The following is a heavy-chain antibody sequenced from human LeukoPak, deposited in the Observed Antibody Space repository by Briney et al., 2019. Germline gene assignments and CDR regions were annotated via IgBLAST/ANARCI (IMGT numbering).Heavy chain of an antibody. V-gene: IGHV4-4*07. CDR3: ARGYSSGWSRSTPFDY. CDR1: GGSISSYY. CDR2: IYISGSGST. Sequence: AETLSLTCTVSGGSISSYYWSWIRQPAGKGLEWIGRIYISGSGSTNYNPSLKSRVTMSVDTSKNQFSLKLSSVTAADTAVYYCARGYSSGWSRSTPFDYWGQGTLVTVSS. D-gene: IGHD6-19*01. J-gene: IGHJ4*02.